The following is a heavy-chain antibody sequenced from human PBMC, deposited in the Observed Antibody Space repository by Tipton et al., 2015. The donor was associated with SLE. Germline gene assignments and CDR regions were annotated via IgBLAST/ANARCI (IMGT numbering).Heavy chain of an antibody. J-gene: IGHJ3*02. D-gene: IGHD6-19*01. CDR3: ARHVAGDRGDEAFDM. CDR1: DGWYDGSFSSFY. CDR2: IYHTGNT. Sequence: TLSLTCAVYDGWYDGSFSSFYWSWIRQPPGRGLEWIGSIYHTGNTYYNPSLKSRLSISVDTSKNQFSLNLSSVTATDTAVYYCARHVAGDRGDEAFDMWGQGTMVTVSS. V-gene: IGHV4-39*01.